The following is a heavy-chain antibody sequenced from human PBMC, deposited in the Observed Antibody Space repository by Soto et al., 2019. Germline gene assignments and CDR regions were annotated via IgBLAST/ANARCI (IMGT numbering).Heavy chain of an antibody. CDR1: GVTLSDYP. Sequence: QVQLVQSGAEVKKPGSSVKVSCKASGVTLSDYPINWVRQAPGQGLEWMGGLLPIFGTTIYAQKFQGRLTITADESTNTAYMELSHLRPEDTAIFYWARGYCGYATSNNSIIHWLDPWGQGTLVTVSS. D-gene: IGHD2-21*01. CDR2: LLPIFGTT. V-gene: IGHV1-69*01. CDR3: ARGYCGYATSNNSIIHWLDP. J-gene: IGHJ5*02.